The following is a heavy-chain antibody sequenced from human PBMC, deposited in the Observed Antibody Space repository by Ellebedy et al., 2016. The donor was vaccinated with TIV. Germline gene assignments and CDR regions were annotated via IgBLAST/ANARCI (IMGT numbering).Heavy chain of an antibody. D-gene: IGHD1-1*01. V-gene: IGHV1-69*13. J-gene: IGHJ3*02. Sequence: SVKVSCXASGGTFSSYAISWVRQAPGQGLEWMGGIIPIFGTANYAQKFQGRVTITADESTSTAYMELSSLRSEDTAVYYCASDAGTAYDAFDIWGQGTMVTVSS. CDR2: IIPIFGTA. CDR1: GGTFSSYA. CDR3: ASDAGTAYDAFDI.